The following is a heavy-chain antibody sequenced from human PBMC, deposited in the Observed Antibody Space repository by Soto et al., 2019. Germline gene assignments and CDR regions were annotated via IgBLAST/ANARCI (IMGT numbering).Heavy chain of an antibody. CDR3: ANGVSSSGWSQTPPFDY. CDR1: GFTVRGSA. V-gene: IGHV3-9*01. J-gene: IGHJ4*02. D-gene: IGHD6-19*01. Sequence: GGSLRLSCAASGFTVRGSAMHWVRQAPGKGLEWVSGISWNSGSIGYADSVKGRFTISRDNAKNSLYLQMNSLRAEDTALYYCANGVSSSGWSQTPPFDYWGQGTLVTVSS. CDR2: ISWNSGSI.